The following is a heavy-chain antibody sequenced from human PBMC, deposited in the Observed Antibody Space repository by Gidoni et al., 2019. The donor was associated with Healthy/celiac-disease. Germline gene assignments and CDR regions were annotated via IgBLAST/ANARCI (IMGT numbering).Heavy chain of an antibody. D-gene: IGHD2-2*01. CDR2: ISSSSSYI. J-gene: IGHJ6*02. V-gene: IGHV3-21*01. CDR1: GFTFSSYR. Sequence: EVQLVESGGGLVKPGGSLRLSCAASGFTFSSYRMNWVRQAPGKGLECVSSISSSSSYIDYAESVKGRFTISRDNAKNSLYLQMNSLRAEDTAVYYCAREFGSTPFYYYYGMDGWGQVTTVTVSS. CDR3: AREFGSTPFYYYYGMDG.